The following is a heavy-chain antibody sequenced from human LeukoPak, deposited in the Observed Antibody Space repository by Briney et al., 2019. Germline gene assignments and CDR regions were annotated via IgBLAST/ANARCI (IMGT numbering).Heavy chain of an antibody. CDR3: AKGSRRGYCSSTSCYGYLDY. J-gene: IGHJ4*02. V-gene: IGHV3-23*01. CDR1: GFTFSSYA. CDR2: ISGSGGST. Sequence: GGSLRLSCAASGFTFSSYAMRWVRQAPGKGLEWVSAISGSGGSTYYADSVKGRFTISRDNSKNTLYLQMNSLRAEDTAVYYCAKGSRRGYCSSTSCYGYLDYWGQGTLVTVSS. D-gene: IGHD2-2*03.